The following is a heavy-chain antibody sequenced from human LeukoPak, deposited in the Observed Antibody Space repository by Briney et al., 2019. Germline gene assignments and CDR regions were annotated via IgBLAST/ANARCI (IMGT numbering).Heavy chain of an antibody. Sequence: GGSLRLSCAASGFTFSSYSMNWVRQAPGQGLEWVANIKYDGSEEYYADSVKGRFTISRDNAKNSLSLQMNYVRAGDTAIYYCAYTNHLTYWGQGTLVTVSS. CDR3: AYTNHLTY. CDR2: IKYDGSEE. CDR1: GFTFSSYS. J-gene: IGHJ4*02. V-gene: IGHV3-7*01. D-gene: IGHD3-16*01.